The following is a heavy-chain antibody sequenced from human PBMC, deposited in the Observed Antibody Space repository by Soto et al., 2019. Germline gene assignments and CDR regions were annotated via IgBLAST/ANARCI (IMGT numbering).Heavy chain of an antibody. CDR2: MSYDGSTK. D-gene: IGHD3-10*01. CDR1: GFIFSNYV. J-gene: IGHJ4*02. V-gene: IGHV3-30-3*01. Sequence: QGQLVESGGGVVQPGRSLRLSCAASGFIFSNYVMYWVRQAPGKGLAWVAFMSYDGSTKSYADSVKGRFTISRDNSQNTLYLQMNSLRPEDTGVYYCAREVLWSRYFDYWGQGTLVTVSS. CDR3: AREVLWSRYFDY.